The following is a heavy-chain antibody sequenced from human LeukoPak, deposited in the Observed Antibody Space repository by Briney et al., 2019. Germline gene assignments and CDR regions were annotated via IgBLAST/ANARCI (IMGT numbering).Heavy chain of an antibody. CDR3: AAGYLSSWYYFDY. J-gene: IGHJ4*02. Sequence: SETLSLTCTVFYGSFSGYYWTWIRQPPGKGLEWIGEINHNGNTNYNPSLKSRVTISVDTSKNQFSLKLSSVTAADTAVYYCAAGYLSSWYYFDYWGQGTLVTVSS. CDR1: YGSFSGYY. D-gene: IGHD6-13*01. V-gene: IGHV4-34*01. CDR2: INHNGNT.